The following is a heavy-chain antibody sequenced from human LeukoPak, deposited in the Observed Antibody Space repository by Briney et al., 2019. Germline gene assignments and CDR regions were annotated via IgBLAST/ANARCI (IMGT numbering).Heavy chain of an antibody. CDR1: GGSISASY. V-gene: IGHV4-59*08. CDR3: ARHGGSLAYFDY. J-gene: IGHJ4*01. CDR2: VHDSGTT. D-gene: IGHD1-26*01. Sequence: SKTLSLTCTVSGGSISASYWRWIRQTPGKGLEWIGYVHDSGTTNYNPSLKGRVTISSDTSKNQFSLNLRSVSAADTATYYCARHGGSLAYFDYWGHGTLVTVSS.